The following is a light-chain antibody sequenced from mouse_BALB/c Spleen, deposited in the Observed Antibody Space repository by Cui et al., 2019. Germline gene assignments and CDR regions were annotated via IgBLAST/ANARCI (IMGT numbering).Light chain of an antibody. Sequence: EHVLTQSPAIMSASPGEKVTMTCRASSSVSSSYLHWYQQKSGASPKLWIYSTSNLASGVPARFSGSGSGTSYSLTISSVEAEDAATYYCQQYSGYPPFGGGTKLEIK. CDR1: SSVSSSY. CDR2: STS. CDR3: QQYSGYPP. J-gene: IGKJ1*01. V-gene: IGKV4-57-1*01.